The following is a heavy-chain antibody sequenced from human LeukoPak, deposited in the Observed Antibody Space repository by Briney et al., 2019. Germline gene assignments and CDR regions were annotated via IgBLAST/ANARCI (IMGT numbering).Heavy chain of an antibody. V-gene: IGHV4-38-2*01. Sequence: SETLSLTCAVSGYSISSGYYWGWIRQPPGKGLEWIGSIYHSGSTYYNPSLKSRVTISVDTSKNPFSLKLSSVTAADTAVYYCARGSPDDYDFWSGYPNEQYYFDYWGQGTLVTVSS. CDR1: GYSISSGYY. CDR2: IYHSGST. CDR3: ARGSPDDYDFWSGYPNEQYYFDY. J-gene: IGHJ4*02. D-gene: IGHD3-3*01.